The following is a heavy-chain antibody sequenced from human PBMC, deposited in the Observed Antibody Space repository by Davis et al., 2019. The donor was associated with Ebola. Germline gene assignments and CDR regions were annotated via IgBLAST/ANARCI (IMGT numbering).Heavy chain of an antibody. D-gene: IGHD5-18*01. V-gene: IGHV4-34*01. Sequence: SDTLSLPCAVYGGSFSGYYWSWIRQPPGKGLAWLGEINHSGSTNYNPSLKSRATISVDTSKNQFSLKLSSVTAADTAVYYCARGRESGYSYGYLRYYFDYWGQGTLVTVSS. CDR1: GGSFSGYY. J-gene: IGHJ4*02. CDR2: INHSGST. CDR3: ARGRESGYSYGYLRYYFDY.